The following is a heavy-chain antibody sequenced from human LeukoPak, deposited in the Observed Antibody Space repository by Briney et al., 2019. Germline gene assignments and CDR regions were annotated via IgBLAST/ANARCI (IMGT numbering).Heavy chain of an antibody. Sequence: SGGSLRLSCAGPEFIFTTSLIHWVRQAPGKGLEWVTLIANDGREIYYSDSVKGRFSISRDNAKNTLYLQMNSLRVEDTAVYYCARGRPHGNDYWGQGTLVTVSS. CDR2: IANDGREI. J-gene: IGHJ4*02. V-gene: IGHV3-30*04. CDR3: ARGRPHGNDY. CDR1: EFIFTTSL. D-gene: IGHD4-23*01.